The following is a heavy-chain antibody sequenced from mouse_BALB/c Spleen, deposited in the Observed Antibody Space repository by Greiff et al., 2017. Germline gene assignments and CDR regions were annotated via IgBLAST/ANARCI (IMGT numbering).Heavy chain of an antibody. D-gene: IGHD2-4*01. Sequence: DVMLVESGGDLVKPGGSLKLSCAASGFTFSSYGMSWVRQTPDKRLEWVATISSGGSYTYYPDSVKGRFTISRDNAKNTLYLQMSSLKSEDTAMYYCARRDYLYAMDYWGQGTSVTVSS. J-gene: IGHJ4*01. CDR1: GFTFSSYG. V-gene: IGHV5-6*02. CDR3: ARRDYLYAMDY. CDR2: ISSGGSYT.